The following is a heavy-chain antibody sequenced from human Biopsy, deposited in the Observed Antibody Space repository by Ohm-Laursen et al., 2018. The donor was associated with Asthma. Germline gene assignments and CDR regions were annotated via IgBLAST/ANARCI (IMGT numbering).Heavy chain of an antibody. D-gene: IGHD2-21*02. CDR3: ARGVDRVTGLLDHFDS. CDR1: GGSINNFY. J-gene: IGHJ4*02. Sequence: SDTLSLTCTVSGGSINNFYWGWIRHPPGKGLESIGHVYYSGSTNYNPSLKSRVTISIDASKNQFSLKLTSVTAADTAVYYCARGVDRVTGLLDHFDSWGQGTLVTVSS. CDR2: VYYSGST. V-gene: IGHV4-59*07.